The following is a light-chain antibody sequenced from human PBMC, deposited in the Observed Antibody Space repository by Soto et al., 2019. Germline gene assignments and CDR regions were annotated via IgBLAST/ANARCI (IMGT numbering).Light chain of an antibody. J-gene: IGKJ1*01. CDR3: QQYNSYWT. V-gene: IGKV3-20*01. Sequence: EIVLTQSPDTLSVSPGETATLSCRASRSVSDDSLAWYKQKPGQAPRLLIYGASSRATGIPDRFSGSGSGTDFTLTISSLQPDDFATYYCQQYNSYWTFGQGTKVDIK. CDR2: GAS. CDR1: RSVSDDS.